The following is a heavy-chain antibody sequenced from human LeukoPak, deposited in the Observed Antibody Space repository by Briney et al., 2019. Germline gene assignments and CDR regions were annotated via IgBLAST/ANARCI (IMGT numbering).Heavy chain of an antibody. V-gene: IGHV4-39*01. CDR1: GVSISSSNAY. Sequence: SETLSLTCTVSGVSISSSNAYWGWIRQPPGKGLEWIGSIYYSGNTYYNASLKSQVYISIDTSKNQFSLKLTSVTAADTAVYYCARQTGSGLFILPGGQGTLVTVSS. J-gene: IGHJ4*02. D-gene: IGHD3/OR15-3a*01. CDR2: IYYSGNT. CDR3: ARQTGSGLFILP.